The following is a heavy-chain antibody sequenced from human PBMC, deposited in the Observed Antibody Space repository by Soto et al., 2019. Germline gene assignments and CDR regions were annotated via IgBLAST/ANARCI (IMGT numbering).Heavy chain of an antibody. D-gene: IGHD5-12*01. V-gene: IGHV1-18*01. CDR3: ARDLHRDGYALVFDY. CDR1: GYTFTSYG. J-gene: IGHJ4*02. Sequence: QVQLVQSGAEVKKPGASVKVSCKASGYTFTSYGISWVRQAPGQGLEWMGWISAYNANTNYAQKLQGRVTMTTDTSTSTAYMELRSLRSDDTAVYYCARDLHRDGYALVFDYWGQGTLVTVSS. CDR2: ISAYNANT.